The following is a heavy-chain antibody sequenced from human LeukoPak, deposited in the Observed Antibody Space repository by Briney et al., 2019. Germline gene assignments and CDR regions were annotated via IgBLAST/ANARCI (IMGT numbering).Heavy chain of an antibody. J-gene: IGHJ6*03. D-gene: IGHD5-18*01. CDR2: IYCSGST. CDR3: ARAAMGGVNYYYYYYMDV. Sequence: SETLSLTCTVSGASISNYYWSWIRQPPGKGLEWIGYIYCSGSTNYNPSLKSRVTISLDTSKNQFSLKLSSVTAADTAVYYCARAAMGGVNYYYYYYMDVWGKGTTVTVSS. V-gene: IGHV4-59*01. CDR1: GASISNYY.